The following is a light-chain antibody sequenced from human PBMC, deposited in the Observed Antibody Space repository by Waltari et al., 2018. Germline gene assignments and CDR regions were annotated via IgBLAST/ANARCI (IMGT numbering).Light chain of an antibody. CDR1: SQF. Sequence: SSELTQPPSVSVSPGQTARLPCSGTSQFTSWYQQKPGQAPVLVIYADHKRPSGIPERFSASTSGTAVTLTIRGVQAEDEADYYCQSTDSNSPSQIVFGGGTKLTVL. CDR2: ADH. J-gene: IGLJ2*01. CDR3: QSTDSNSPSQIV. V-gene: IGLV3-25*03.